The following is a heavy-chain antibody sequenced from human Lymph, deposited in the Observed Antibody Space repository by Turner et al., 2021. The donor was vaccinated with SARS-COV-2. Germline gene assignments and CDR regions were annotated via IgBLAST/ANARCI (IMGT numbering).Heavy chain of an antibody. CDR2: IFYRGST. V-gene: IGHV4-59*01. D-gene: IGHD2-21*02. CDR3: ARQTVNNWVDP. Sequence: QVQLQESGPRLVKPLETLSLPCTVSGGSMNNNYWSWIRQPPGKRLEWIGFIFYRGSTNYNPSLKSRVTISVDTSENQFSLKLTSVTAADTAIYYCARQTVNNWVDPWGQGTLVTVSS. J-gene: IGHJ5*02. CDR1: GGSMNNNY.